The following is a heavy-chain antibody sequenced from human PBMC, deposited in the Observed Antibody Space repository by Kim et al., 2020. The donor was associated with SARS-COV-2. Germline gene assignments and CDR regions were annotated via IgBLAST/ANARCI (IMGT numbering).Heavy chain of an antibody. CDR2: IYYSGTT. D-gene: IGHD6-13*01. J-gene: IGHJ4*02. V-gene: IGHV4-39*07. CDR3: AREEYYSSSVGDY. CDR1: GGSISSSSYY. Sequence: SETLSLTCTVSGGSISSSSYYWGWIRQPPGKGLEWIGNIYYSGTTYYNPSLKSRVTISVDTSKNQFSLKLSSVTAADTAVYYCAREEYYSSSVGDYWGQGTLVTVSS.